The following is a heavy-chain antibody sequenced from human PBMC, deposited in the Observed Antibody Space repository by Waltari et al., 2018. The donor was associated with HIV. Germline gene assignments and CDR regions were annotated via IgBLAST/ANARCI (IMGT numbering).Heavy chain of an antibody. J-gene: IGHJ4*02. Sequence: QLQLQESGPGLVKPSETLSLTCTVSGGSISSSSYYWGWIRQPPGKGLEWIGSIYYSGSTYYNPSLKSRVTISVDTSKNQFSLKLSSVTTADTAVYYCASWTYGQQTYYFDYWGQGTLVTVSS. V-gene: IGHV4-39*07. CDR2: IYYSGST. CDR3: ASWTYGQQTYYFDY. D-gene: IGHD2-8*01. CDR1: GGSISSSSYY.